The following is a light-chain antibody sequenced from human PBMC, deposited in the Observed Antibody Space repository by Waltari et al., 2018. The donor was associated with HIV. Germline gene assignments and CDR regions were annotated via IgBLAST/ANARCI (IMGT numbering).Light chain of an antibody. V-gene: IGLV2-14*03. CDR3: ASFTGDHTLV. CDR1: DSDFGLSNF. CDR2: DVD. J-gene: IGLJ3*02. Sequence: SAVTQPASVSGLPGQSITISCTGADSDFGLSNFVSWYQPPPGTLPRLILYDVDSRASGISDRFSGSMSGHTASLNISGLRAEDEADYYCASFTGDHTLVFGGGTKVTVL.